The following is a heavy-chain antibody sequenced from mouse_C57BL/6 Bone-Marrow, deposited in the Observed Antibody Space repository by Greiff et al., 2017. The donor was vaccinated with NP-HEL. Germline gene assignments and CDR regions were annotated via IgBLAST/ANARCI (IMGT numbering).Heavy chain of an antibody. CDR3: ARRDGSIFAY. Sequence: VQLQQPGAELVRPGTSVKLSCKASGYTFTSYWMHWVKQRPGQGLEWIGVIDPSDSYTNYNQKFKGKATLTVDTSSSTAYMQLSSLTSEDSAVYYCARRDGSIFAYWGQGTLVTVSA. CDR2: IDPSDSYT. J-gene: IGHJ3*01. CDR1: GYTFTSYW. D-gene: IGHD1-1*01. V-gene: IGHV1-59*01.